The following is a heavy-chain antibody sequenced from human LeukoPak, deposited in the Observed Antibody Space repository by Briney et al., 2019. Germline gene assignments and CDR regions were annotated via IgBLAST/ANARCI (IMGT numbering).Heavy chain of an antibody. CDR3: ARQGDYDLLTGYFSGWLDY. V-gene: IGHV5-51*01. J-gene: IGHJ4*02. D-gene: IGHD3-9*01. CDR1: GYSFTSYW. Sequence: GESLKISCKGSGYSFTSYWIGWVRQMPGKGLEWMGIIYPGDSDTRYSPSFQGQVSISADKSISTAYLQWSSLKASDTAMYYCARQGDYDLLTGYFSGWLDYWGQGTLVNVSS. CDR2: IYPGDSDT.